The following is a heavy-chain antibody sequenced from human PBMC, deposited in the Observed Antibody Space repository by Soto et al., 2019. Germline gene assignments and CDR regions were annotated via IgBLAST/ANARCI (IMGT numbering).Heavy chain of an antibody. J-gene: IGHJ3*02. CDR1: GGSISSYY. CDR3: ARGMTTVTTGDAFDI. CDR2: IYYSGST. V-gene: IGHV4-59*01. Sequence: QVQLQESGPGLVKPAETLSLTCTVSGGSISSYYWSWIRQPPGKGLEWIGYIYYSGSTNYNPSLKSRVTISVDTSKNQFSLKLSSVTAADTAVYYCARGMTTVTTGDAFDIRGQGTMVTVSS. D-gene: IGHD4-17*01.